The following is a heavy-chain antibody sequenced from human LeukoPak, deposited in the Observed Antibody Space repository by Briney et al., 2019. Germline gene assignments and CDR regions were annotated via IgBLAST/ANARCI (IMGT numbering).Heavy chain of an antibody. J-gene: IGHJ4*02. Sequence: SETLSLTCAVYGGSLSGYYWSWIRQPPGKGLEWIGEINHSGSTNYNPSLKSRVTISVDTSKNQFSLKLSSVTAADTAVYYCARGLVSRSDYWGQGTLVTVSS. CDR1: GGSLSGYY. CDR2: INHSGST. D-gene: IGHD1-14*01. CDR3: ARGLVSRSDY. V-gene: IGHV4-34*01.